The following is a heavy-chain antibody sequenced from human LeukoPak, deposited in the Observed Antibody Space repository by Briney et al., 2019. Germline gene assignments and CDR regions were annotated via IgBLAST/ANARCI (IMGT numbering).Heavy chain of an antibody. CDR2: ISISSSYI. J-gene: IGHJ6*03. CDR1: GFTFSSYS. V-gene: IGHV3-21*01. CDR3: ARIAAPVRYYYYYMDV. Sequence: GGSLRLSCAASGFTFSSYSMNGVRQAPGRGREWVSSISISSSYIYYADSAKGRFTISRDNAKDSLYLQMNSLRAEDTAVYYCARIAAPVRYYYYYMDVWGKGTTVTVSS. D-gene: IGHD6-6*01.